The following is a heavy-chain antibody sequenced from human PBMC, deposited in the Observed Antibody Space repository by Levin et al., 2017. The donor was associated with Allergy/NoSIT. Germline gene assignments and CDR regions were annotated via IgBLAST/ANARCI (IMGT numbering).Heavy chain of an antibody. CDR1: GGSISSYY. J-gene: IGHJ6*02. CDR2: IYYSGST. D-gene: IGHD6-6*01. CDR3: AREGSSSGDYSDYYGMDV. V-gene: IGHV4-59*01. Sequence: PSETLSLTCTVSGGSISSYYWSWIRQPPGKGLEWIGYIYYSGSTNYNPSLKSRVTISVDTSKNQFSLKLSSVTAADTAVYYCAREGSSSGDYSDYYGMDVWGQGTTVTVSS.